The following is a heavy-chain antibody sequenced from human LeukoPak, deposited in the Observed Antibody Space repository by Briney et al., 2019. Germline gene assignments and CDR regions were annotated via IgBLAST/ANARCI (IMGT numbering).Heavy chain of an antibody. D-gene: IGHD3-10*01. CDR2: INPNTGDT. Sequence: ASVKVSCKTSGYIFTGYYIHWVRQAPGQGLEWMGWINPNTGDTKYTQKFQGRVIMTRDTSITTAYMDLIRLKSDDTAVYYCARDEIGGSNWFDPWGQGTLVTVSS. J-gene: IGHJ5*02. V-gene: IGHV1-2*02. CDR1: GYIFTGYY. CDR3: ARDEIGGSNWFDP.